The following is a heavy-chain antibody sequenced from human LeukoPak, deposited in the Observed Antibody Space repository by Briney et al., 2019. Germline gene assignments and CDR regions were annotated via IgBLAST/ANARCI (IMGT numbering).Heavy chain of an antibody. V-gene: IGHV3-23*01. D-gene: IGHD2-2*01. CDR2: ISGSGGST. CDR3: ANRSLGYCSSTSCYEGGWFDP. Sequence: PGGSLRLSCAASGFTLSSYAMSWVRQAPGKGLEWVSAISGSGGSTYYADSVKGRFTISRDNSKNTLYLQMNSLRAEDTAIYYCANRSLGYCSSTSCYEGGWFDPWGQGTLVTVSS. CDR1: GFTLSSYA. J-gene: IGHJ5*02.